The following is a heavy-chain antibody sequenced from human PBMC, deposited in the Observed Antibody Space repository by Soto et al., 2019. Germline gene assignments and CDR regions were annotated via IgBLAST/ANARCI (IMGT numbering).Heavy chain of an antibody. V-gene: IGHV3-20*04. CDR2: INWNGGST. D-gene: IGHD3-22*01. CDR1: GFTFDDYG. Sequence: RPGGSLRLSCAASGFTFDDYGMSWVRQAPGKGLEWVSGINWNGGSTGYVDPVKGRFTISRDSAKNSLYLQMNSLRAEDTALYYCAKNPGYYYDSTGYHFDYWGQGTLVTVSS. J-gene: IGHJ4*02. CDR3: AKNPGYYYDSTGYHFDY.